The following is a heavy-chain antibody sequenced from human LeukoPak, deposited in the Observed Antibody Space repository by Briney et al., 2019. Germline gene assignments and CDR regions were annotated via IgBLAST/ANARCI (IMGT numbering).Heavy chain of an antibody. CDR2: ISGSGGRT. D-gene: IGHD3-10*01. CDR1: GFTFSSYA. Sequence: GGSLRLSCAASGFTFSSYAMTWVRQAPGKGLEWVSAISGSGGRTYYADSVKGRFTISRDNSKNTLYLQMNSLRAEDTAVYYCARVLSGRGSLYYYYYYMDVWGKGTTVTISS. J-gene: IGHJ6*03. V-gene: IGHV3-23*01. CDR3: ARVLSGRGSLYYYYYYMDV.